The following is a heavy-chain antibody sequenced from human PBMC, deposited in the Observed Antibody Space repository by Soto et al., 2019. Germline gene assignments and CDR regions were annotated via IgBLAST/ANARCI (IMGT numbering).Heavy chain of an antibody. D-gene: IGHD6-6*01. Sequence: EVQLVESGGGLVQPGRSLRLSCAASGFTFDDYAMHWVRQAPGKGLEWVSGISWNRGSIGYADSVKGRFTISRDNAKNILYLQMNSLRANDTDLYYCAKDGESIAAYYYYVDVWGKGTTVTVSS. J-gene: IGHJ6*03. CDR2: ISWNRGSI. CDR3: AKDGESIAAYYYYVDV. CDR1: GFTFDDYA. V-gene: IGHV3-9*01.